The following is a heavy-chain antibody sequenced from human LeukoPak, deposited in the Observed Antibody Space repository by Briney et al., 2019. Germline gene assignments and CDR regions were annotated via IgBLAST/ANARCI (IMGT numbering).Heavy chain of an antibody. J-gene: IGHJ4*02. Sequence: GGSLRLSCAASGFTFSKYWMGWVRQAPGKGLEWVANIKQDGSENYYVDSVKGRFTISRDNAKNSLYLQMNTLRAGDSALYYCARISPERGYSYGPLDNYFDYWGQGTQVIVSP. D-gene: IGHD5-18*01. CDR3: ARISPERGYSYGPLDNYFDY. CDR1: GFTFSKYW. CDR2: IKQDGSEN. V-gene: IGHV3-7*01.